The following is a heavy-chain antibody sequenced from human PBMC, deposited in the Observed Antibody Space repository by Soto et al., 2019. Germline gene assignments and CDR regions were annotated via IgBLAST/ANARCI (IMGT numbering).Heavy chain of an antibody. Sequence: PGGSLRLSCTDSGFSFNPYVMDWVPQAPGKGLEWVARILYDGSKEYYADPVKCRFTISRDNSKNTLYLQMDRLRVEDTAVYFCAKGLALMADHWGQGTPVTVSS. CDR3: AKGLALMADH. V-gene: IGHV3-30*18. J-gene: IGHJ4*02. CDR2: ILYDGSKE. CDR1: GFSFNPYV. D-gene: IGHD2-21*01.